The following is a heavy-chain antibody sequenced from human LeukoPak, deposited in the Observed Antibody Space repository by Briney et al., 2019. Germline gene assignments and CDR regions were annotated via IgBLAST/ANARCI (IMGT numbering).Heavy chain of an antibody. CDR3: ARHAVYGGNSGYYYYYGMDV. CDR1: GGSFSGYY. J-gene: IGHJ6*02. D-gene: IGHD4-23*01. CDR2: IYYSGST. V-gene: IGHV4-59*08. Sequence: SETLSLTCAVYGGSFSGYYWSWIRQPPGKGLEWIGYIYYSGSTNYNPSLKSRVTISVDTSKNQFSPKLSSVTAADTAVYYCARHAVYGGNSGYYYYYGMDVWGQGTTVTVSS.